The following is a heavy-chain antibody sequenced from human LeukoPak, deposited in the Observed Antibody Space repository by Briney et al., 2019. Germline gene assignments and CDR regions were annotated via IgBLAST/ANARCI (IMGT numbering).Heavy chain of an antibody. CDR2: IYYSGST. D-gene: IGHD5-24*01. CDR3: AREGRYRYGYNEYHSYMDI. J-gene: IGHJ6*03. CDR1: GGSVSNYY. V-gene: IGHV4-59*02. Sequence: SETLSLTCTVSGGSVSNYYWSWIRQPPGKGLEWIGYIYYSGSTNYNPSLKSRGTISVDTSKNQISLKLSSVTAAETAVYYCAREGRYRYGYNEYHSYMDIWGKGTTVTVSS.